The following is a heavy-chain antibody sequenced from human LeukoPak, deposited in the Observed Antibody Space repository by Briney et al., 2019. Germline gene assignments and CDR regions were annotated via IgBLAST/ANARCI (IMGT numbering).Heavy chain of an antibody. CDR2: IYSGGST. Sequence: GGSLRLSCAASGSTVSSNYMSWVRQAPGKGLEWVSVIYSGGSTYYADSVKGRFTISRDNSKNTLYLQMNSLRAEDTAVYYCAREVVAGDAFDIWGQGTMVTVSS. J-gene: IGHJ3*02. D-gene: IGHD2-15*01. CDR3: AREVVAGDAFDI. CDR1: GSTVSSNY. V-gene: IGHV3-66*01.